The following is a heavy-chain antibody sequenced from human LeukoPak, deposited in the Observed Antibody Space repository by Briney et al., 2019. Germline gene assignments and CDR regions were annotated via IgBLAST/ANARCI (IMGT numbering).Heavy chain of an antibody. CDR3: AKDRGFDY. V-gene: IGHV3-23*01. Sequence: YYADSVKGRFTISRDNSKNTLYLQLNSLRAEDTAVYYCAKDRGFDYWGQGTLVTVSS. D-gene: IGHD3-16*01. J-gene: IGHJ4*02.